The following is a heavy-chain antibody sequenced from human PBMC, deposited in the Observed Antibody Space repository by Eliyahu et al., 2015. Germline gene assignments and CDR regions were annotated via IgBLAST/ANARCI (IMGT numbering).Heavy chain of an antibody. J-gene: IGHJ4*02. D-gene: IGHD3-10*01. V-gene: IGHV4-34*01. Sequence: QVQLQQWGAGLLKPSETLSLTCAVXGGSFSGYYWSWIRQPPGKGLEWIGEINHSGSTNYNPSLKSRVTISVDTSKNQFSLKLSSVTAADTAVYYCARGRVTYYYGSGSLYYFDYWGQGTLVTVSS. CDR3: ARGRVTYYYGSGSLYYFDY. CDR2: INHSGST. CDR1: GGSFSGYY.